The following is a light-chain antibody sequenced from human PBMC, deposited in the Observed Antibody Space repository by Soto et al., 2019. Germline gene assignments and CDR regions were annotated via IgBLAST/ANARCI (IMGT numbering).Light chain of an antibody. CDR3: QQYGSSPNT. CDR2: GAS. CDR1: QSVSSSY. J-gene: IGKJ2*01. Sequence: EIVLTQSPGTLSLSPGERATLSCRAIQSVSSSYLACYQQKPGQAPRLLIYGASSRATGIPDRFSGSGSGTDVTLTISSLESEDCAVYYFQQYGSSPNTVGQGTKLEI. V-gene: IGKV3-20*01.